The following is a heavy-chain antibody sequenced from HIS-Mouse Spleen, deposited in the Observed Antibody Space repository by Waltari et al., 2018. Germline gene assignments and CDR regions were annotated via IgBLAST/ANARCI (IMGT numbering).Heavy chain of an antibody. J-gene: IGHJ2*01. V-gene: IGHV4-39*07. CDR3: AREIPYSSSWYDWYFDL. CDR2: IYYSGST. Sequence: QLQLQESGPGLVKPSETLSLTCTVSGGSISSSSYYWGWIRRPPGKGLDCIGSIYYSGSTYYSPSLKSRVTISVDTSKNQFSLKLSSVTAADTAVYYCAREIPYSSSWYDWYFDLWGRGTLVTVSS. D-gene: IGHD6-13*01. CDR1: GGSISSSSYY.